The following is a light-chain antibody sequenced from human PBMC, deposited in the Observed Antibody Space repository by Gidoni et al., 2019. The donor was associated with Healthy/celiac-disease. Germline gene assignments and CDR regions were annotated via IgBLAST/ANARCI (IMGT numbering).Light chain of an antibody. J-gene: IGKJ1*01. Sequence: MVLTQSPATLSLSPGERATISCRASQSVSSYLSWYQQKPGQAPRLLIYDASNRATGIPARFSGSGSGTDFTLTISSLEPEDFAIYYCQQRSNWPRGTFGQGTKVEIK. CDR2: DAS. V-gene: IGKV3-11*01. CDR1: QSVSSY. CDR3: QQRSNWPRGT.